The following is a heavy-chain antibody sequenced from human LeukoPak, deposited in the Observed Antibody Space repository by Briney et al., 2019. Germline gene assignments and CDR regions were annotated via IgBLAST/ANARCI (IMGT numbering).Heavy chain of an antibody. CDR3: ASRNYDFWSGYSYAFDI. J-gene: IGHJ3*02. Sequence: GXXYYSGTPSYNPSLKSRFTISVDTSKNQFSLKLSSVTAADTAVYYCASRNYDFWSGYSYAFDIWGQGTMVTVSS. V-gene: IGHV4-39*01. D-gene: IGHD3-3*01. CDR2: XYYSGTP.